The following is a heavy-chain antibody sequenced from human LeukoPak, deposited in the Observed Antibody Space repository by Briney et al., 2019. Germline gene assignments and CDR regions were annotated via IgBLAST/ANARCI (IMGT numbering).Heavy chain of an antibody. J-gene: IGHJ3*02. CDR2: IYYSGST. Sequence: SETLSLTCTGSGGSISSYYWSWIRQPPGKGLEWIGYIYYSGSTNSNPSLKSRVTISVDTSKNQFSLKLSSVTAADTAVYYCARVTRIIILHAFDIWGQGTMVTVSS. D-gene: IGHD3-16*01. V-gene: IGHV4-59*01. CDR3: ARVTRIIILHAFDI. CDR1: GGSISSYY.